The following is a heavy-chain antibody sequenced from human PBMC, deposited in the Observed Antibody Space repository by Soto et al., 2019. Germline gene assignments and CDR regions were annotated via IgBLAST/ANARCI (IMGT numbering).Heavy chain of an antibody. D-gene: IGHD1-26*01. CDR2: IKTKANSYAT. V-gene: IGHV3-73*02. CDR1: GFTFSGSA. Sequence: VQLVESGGGLVQPGGSLKLSCAASGFTFSGSAMHWVRQASGKGLEWVGRIKTKANSYATAYVASVRGRFTISRDDSKNTAYLQMNSLKTEDTAVYYCTRLISGSYSFDYWGQGTLVTVSS. J-gene: IGHJ4*02. CDR3: TRLISGSYSFDY.